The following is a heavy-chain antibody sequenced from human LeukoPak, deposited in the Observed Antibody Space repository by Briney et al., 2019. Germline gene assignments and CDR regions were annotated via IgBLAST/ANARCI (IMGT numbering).Heavy chain of an antibody. CDR1: GYTFTGYY. Sequence: ASVKVSCKASGYTFTGYYMHWVRQAPGQGLEWMGWVSTRTGNPTYAQGFTGRFVFSWDASVTTAYLHISSLKTEDTAFYYCARDPSLASADYWGQGTLVTVSS. D-gene: IGHD5-12*01. CDR3: ARDPSLASADY. J-gene: IGHJ4*02. CDR2: VSTRTGNP. V-gene: IGHV7-4-1*02.